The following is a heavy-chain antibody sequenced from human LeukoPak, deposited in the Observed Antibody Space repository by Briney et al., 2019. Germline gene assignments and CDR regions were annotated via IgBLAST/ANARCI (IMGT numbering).Heavy chain of an antibody. V-gene: IGHV4-59*01. J-gene: IGHJ4*02. CDR3: ASYSSSWYAAYFDY. D-gene: IGHD6-13*01. Sequence: SETLSLTCTVSGGSISSYYWGWLRQPPGKGLEWIGYIYYSGSTNYNPSLKSRVTISVDTSKNQFSLKLSSVTAADTAVYYCASYSSSWYAAYFDYWGQGTLVTVSS. CDR2: IYYSGST. CDR1: GGSISSYY.